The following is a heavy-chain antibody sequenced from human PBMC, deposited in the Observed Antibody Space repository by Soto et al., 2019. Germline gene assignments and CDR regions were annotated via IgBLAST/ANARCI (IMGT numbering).Heavy chain of an antibody. D-gene: IGHD3-10*01. J-gene: IGHJ4*02. CDR2: ISGSGGST. CDR3: AKRAYYGSGSNHYFDH. V-gene: IGHV3-23*01. Sequence: GGSLRLSCAASGFTFSSYAMSWVRQAPGKGLEWVSAISGSGGSTYYADSVKGRFTISRDNSKNTLYLQMNSLRVEDTAVYYCAKRAYYGSGSNHYFDHWGQGILVTVSS. CDR1: GFTFSSYA.